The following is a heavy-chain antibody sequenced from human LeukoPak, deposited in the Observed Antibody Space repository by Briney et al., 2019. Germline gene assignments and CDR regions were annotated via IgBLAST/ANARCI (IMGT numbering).Heavy chain of an antibody. Sequence: GGSLRLSYAASGFSFSNYNMNWVRQAPGKGLEWVSYISSSSRSIYYADSVKGRFTISRDNANNSLSLQMNSLRDEDTAVYYCVLGSPFDYWGQGTLVTVSS. D-gene: IGHD3-10*01. CDR2: ISSSSRSI. J-gene: IGHJ4*02. V-gene: IGHV3-48*02. CDR1: GFSFSNYN. CDR3: VLGSPFDY.